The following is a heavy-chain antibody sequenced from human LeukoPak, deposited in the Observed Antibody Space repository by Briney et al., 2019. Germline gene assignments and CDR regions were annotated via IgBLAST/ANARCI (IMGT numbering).Heavy chain of an antibody. CDR2: IYSGGST. CDR3: AREAASGGGAFDI. CDR1: GFTVSSNY. V-gene: IGHV3-53*01. Sequence: GGSLRLSCAAPGFTVSSNYMSWVRQAPGKGLEWVSVIYSGGSTYYADSVKGRFTISRDNSKNTLYLQMNSLRAEDTAVYYCAREAASGGGAFDIWGQGTMVTVSS. D-gene: IGHD6-19*01. J-gene: IGHJ3*02.